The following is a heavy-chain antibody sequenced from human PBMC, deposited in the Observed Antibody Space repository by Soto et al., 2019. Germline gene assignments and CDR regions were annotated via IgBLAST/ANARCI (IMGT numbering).Heavy chain of an antibody. CDR3: ASQPHWARPFES. D-gene: IGHD7-27*01. J-gene: IGHJ4*02. V-gene: IGHV3-48*03. Sequence: GGPLRLSCVGSGFLFRDYEMNWIRQAPGKGLEWLSHISTSGSHISDADSVKGRFTISRDNTKHTLYLQMNSLRAEDTAVYYCASQPHWARPFESWGQGTLVTVSS. CDR1: GFLFRDYE. CDR2: ISTSGSHI.